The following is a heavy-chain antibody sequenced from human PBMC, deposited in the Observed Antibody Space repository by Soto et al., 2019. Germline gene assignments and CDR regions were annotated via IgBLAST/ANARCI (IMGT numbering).Heavy chain of an antibody. D-gene: IGHD2-8*01. CDR2: ISYDGSNK. V-gene: IGHV3-30*18. CDR1: GFTFSSYG. Sequence: PGGSLRLSCAASGFTFSSYGMHWVRQAPGKGLEWVAVISYDGSNKYYADSVKGRFTISRDNSKNTLYLQMNSLRAEDTAVYYCAKNGPNYMDVWGKGTTVTVSS. CDR3: AKNGPNYMDV. J-gene: IGHJ6*03.